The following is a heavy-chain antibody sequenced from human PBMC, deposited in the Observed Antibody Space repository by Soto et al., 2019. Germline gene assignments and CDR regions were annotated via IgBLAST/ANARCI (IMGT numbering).Heavy chain of an antibody. CDR1: GFTLSSYA. Sequence: PGGSLRLSCAASGFTLSSYAMGWVRQGPGKGLEWVAVVSIGGSTHYADSVRGRFTISRDNSKNTLSLQMNSLTAEDTAVYFCAKRRGAGGHFDYWGQGALVTVPQ. V-gene: IGHV3-23*01. CDR2: VSIGGST. CDR3: AKRRGAGGHFDY. J-gene: IGHJ4*02. D-gene: IGHD2-15*01.